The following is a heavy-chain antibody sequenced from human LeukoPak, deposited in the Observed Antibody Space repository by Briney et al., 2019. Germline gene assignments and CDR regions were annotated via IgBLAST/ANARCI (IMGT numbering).Heavy chain of an antibody. CDR1: GDFITAYY. CDR2: VYYSGST. J-gene: IGHJ4*02. D-gene: IGHD7-27*01. CDR3: ASNTGTVFDY. Sequence: PSETLSLTCTVSGDFITAYYWSWIRQPPGKGLEWIGYVYYSGSTEYNPSLRSRVTISLEMSKHQFSLNLTSATAADTAVYYCASNTGTVFDYWGQGALVTVSS. V-gene: IGHV4-59*01.